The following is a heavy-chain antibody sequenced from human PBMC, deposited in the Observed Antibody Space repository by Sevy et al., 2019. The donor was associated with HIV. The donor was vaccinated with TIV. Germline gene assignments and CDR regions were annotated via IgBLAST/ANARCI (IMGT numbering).Heavy chain of an antibody. CDR3: ATITHCSDIRCYWFAP. CDR2: SDPEDGKT. V-gene: IGHV1-24*01. J-gene: IGHJ5*02. CDR1: GYTLTESS. D-gene: IGHD2-2*01. Sequence: ASVKVSCKVSGYTLTESSIHWVRQAPGKGLEWMGGSDPEDGKTIYAQNFQGRVTLTEDISTDTVYMELSSLRSEDTAVYYCATITHCSDIRCYWFAPWGQGTLVTASS.